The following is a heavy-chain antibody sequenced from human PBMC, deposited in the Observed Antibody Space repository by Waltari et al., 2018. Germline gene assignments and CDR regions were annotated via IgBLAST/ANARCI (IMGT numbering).Heavy chain of an antibody. J-gene: IGHJ5*02. Sequence: QVQLVQSGAEVKKPGASVKVSCKASGYTFTSYAMHWVRQAPGQRLEWMGWINAGNGNTKYSQKFQGRVTITRDTSASTAYMELSSLRSEDTAVYYCARDRDLVGATPYNWFDPWGQGTLVTVSS. CDR2: INAGNGNT. V-gene: IGHV1-3*01. CDR3: ARDRDLVGATPYNWFDP. D-gene: IGHD1-26*01. CDR1: GYTFTSYA.